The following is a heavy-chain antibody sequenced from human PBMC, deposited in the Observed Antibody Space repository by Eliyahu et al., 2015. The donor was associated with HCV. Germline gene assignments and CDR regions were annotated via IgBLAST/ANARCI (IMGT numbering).Heavy chain of an antibody. CDR1: GGSISSYY. J-gene: IGHJ4*02. CDR2: IHTSGNT. CDR3: ARGRYCSSSTCVGGAFDY. V-gene: IGHV4-4*07. D-gene: IGHD2-2*01. Sequence: QVQLQESGPGLVKPSETLSLTCTVSGGSISSYYWSWIRQPAGKGLEWIGRIHTSGNTNYKPSLKSRVTMSVDTSKNQFFLRLSSLTAADTAVYYCARGRYCSSSTCVGGAFDYWGQGTLVTVSS.